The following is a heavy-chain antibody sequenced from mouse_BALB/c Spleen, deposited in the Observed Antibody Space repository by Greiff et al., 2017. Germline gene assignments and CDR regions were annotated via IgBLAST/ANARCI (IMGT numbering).Heavy chain of an antibody. CDR1: GYSITSDYA. D-gene: IGHD2-1*01. CDR2: ISYSGST. CDR3: ARFYGNYGYYYAMDY. Sequence: EGKLVESGPGLVKPSQSLSLTCTVTGYSITSDYAWNWIRQFPGNKLEWMGYISYSGSTSYNPSLKSRISITRDTSKNQFFLQLNSVTTEDTATYYCARFYGNYGYYYAMDYWGQGTSVTVSS. J-gene: IGHJ4*01. V-gene: IGHV3-2*02.